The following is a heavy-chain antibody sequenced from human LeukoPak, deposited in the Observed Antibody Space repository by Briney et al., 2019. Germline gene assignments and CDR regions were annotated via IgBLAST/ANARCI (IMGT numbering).Heavy chain of an antibody. CDR2: IKQDGSEK. J-gene: IGHJ4*02. CDR1: GFTFSSYW. Sequence: GGSLRLSCAASGFTFSSYWMSWVRQAPGKGLEWVANIKQDGSEKYYVDSVKGRFTISRDNAKNSLYLQMNSLRAEDTAVYYCARTTGRWFGSVLGYWGQGTLVTVSS. V-gene: IGHV3-7*01. CDR3: ARTTGRWFGSVLGY. D-gene: IGHD3-10*01.